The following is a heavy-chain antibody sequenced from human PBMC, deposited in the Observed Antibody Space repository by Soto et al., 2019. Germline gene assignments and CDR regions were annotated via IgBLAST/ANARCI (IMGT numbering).Heavy chain of an antibody. V-gene: IGHV4-61*01. Sequence: PSEALSVTCTVSGGSFSSGSYYWSWIRQPPGKGLEWIGYIYYSGSTNYNPSLKSRVTISVDTSKNQFSLKLSSVTAADTAVYYCAREAAGHDYWGQGTPVTVSS. CDR2: IYYSGST. J-gene: IGHJ4*02. D-gene: IGHD6-13*01. CDR3: AREAAGHDY. CDR1: GGSFSSGSYY.